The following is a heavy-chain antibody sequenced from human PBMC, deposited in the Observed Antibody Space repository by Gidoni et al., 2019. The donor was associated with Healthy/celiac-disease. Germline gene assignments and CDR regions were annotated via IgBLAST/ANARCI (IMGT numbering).Heavy chain of an antibody. D-gene: IGHD3-22*01. V-gene: IGHV3-23*01. J-gene: IGHJ6*02. CDR2: ISGSGGST. CDR3: AKDDYYYDSSGYSYGMDV. CDR1: GFTFSSYA. Sequence: EVQLLESGGGLVQPGGSLRLSCAASGFTFSSYAMSWVRQAPGKGLEWVSAISGSGGSTYYADSVKGRFTISRDNSKNTLYLQMNSLRAEDTAVYYCAKDDYYYDSSGYSYGMDVWGQGTTVTVSS.